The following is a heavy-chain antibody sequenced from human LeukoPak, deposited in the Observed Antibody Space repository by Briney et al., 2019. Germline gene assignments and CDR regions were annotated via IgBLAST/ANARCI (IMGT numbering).Heavy chain of an antibody. D-gene: IGHD3-3*01. Sequence: GGSLRLSCAASGITFSSYGMHWVRQAPGKGLEWVAFIRYDGSNKYYADSVKGRFTISRDNSKNTLYLQMNSLRAEDTAVYYCAKNPDYDFPVALDYWGQGTLVTVSS. V-gene: IGHV3-30*02. J-gene: IGHJ4*02. CDR3: AKNPDYDFPVALDY. CDR2: IRYDGSNK. CDR1: GITFSSYG.